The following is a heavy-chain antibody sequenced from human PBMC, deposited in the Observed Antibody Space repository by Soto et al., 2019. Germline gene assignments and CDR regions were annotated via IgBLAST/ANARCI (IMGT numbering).Heavy chain of an antibody. V-gene: IGHV4-39*02. CDR2: ILYTGVT. CDR3: TRLDTGPNNRGTAFDS. D-gene: IGHD5-18*01. CDR1: GGFIKSDTRY. Sequence: SETLSLTCTVSGGFIKSDTRYWVWILQSPGRGPELIASILYTGVTYYNPSLRSRFSMSVDTSKNLFPLSLMSVTAADTGLYFCTRLDTGPNNRGTAFDSCGQGTQVTVSS. J-gene: IGHJ4*02.